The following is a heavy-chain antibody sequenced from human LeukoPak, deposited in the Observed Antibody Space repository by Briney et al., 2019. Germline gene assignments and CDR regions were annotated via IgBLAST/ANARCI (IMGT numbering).Heavy chain of an antibody. Sequence: SETLSLTCTVSGGSISSGGYYWSWIRQHPGKGLEWIGYIYYSGSTYYNPSLKSRVTISVDTSKNQFSLKLSSVTAADTAVYYCARDATDSGSYYRMYYYYGMDVWGQGTTVTVSS. CDR1: GGSISSGGYY. CDR2: IYYSGST. D-gene: IGHD1-26*01. J-gene: IGHJ6*02. CDR3: ARDATDSGSYYRMYYYYGMDV. V-gene: IGHV4-31*03.